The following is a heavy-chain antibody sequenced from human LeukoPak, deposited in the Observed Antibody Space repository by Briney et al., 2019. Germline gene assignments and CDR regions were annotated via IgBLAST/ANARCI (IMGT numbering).Heavy chain of an antibody. D-gene: IGHD3-3*01. CDR3: ARHLRFLEWPSYYFDY. J-gene: IGHJ4*02. CDR1: GGSFSGYY. V-gene: IGHV4-34*01. CDR2: INHSESA. Sequence: SETLSLTCTVYGGSFSGYYWGWIRQPPGKGLEWIGQINHSESANYNPSLKSRVTISVDTSKNQFSLKLSSVTAADTAVYYCARHLRFLEWPSYYFDYWGQGTLVTVSS.